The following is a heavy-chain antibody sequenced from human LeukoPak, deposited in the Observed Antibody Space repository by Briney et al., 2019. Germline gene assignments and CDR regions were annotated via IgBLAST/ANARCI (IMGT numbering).Heavy chain of an antibody. D-gene: IGHD3-22*01. CDR2: IYHSGST. V-gene: IGHV4-4*02. CDR1: GGPISSSNW. CDR3: ARRVPGYYYDSSGALDY. Sequence: SETLSLTCAVSGGPISSSNWWSWVRQPPGKGLEWIGEIYHSGSTNYNPSLKSRVTISVDKSKNQFSLKLSSVTAADTAVYYCARRVPGYYYDSSGALDYWGQGTLVTVSS. J-gene: IGHJ4*02.